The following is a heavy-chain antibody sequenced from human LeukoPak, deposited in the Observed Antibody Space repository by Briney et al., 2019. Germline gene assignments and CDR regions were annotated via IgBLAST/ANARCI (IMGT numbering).Heavy chain of an antibody. CDR2: ISYDGSNK. D-gene: IGHD6-19*01. Sequence: PGGSLRLSCAASGFTFSSYGVHWVRQAPGKGLDWVAVISYDGSNKYYADSVKGRFTISRDNSKNTLYLQMNSLRAENTAVYYCAKDWARSGWMTYYFDYWGQGTLVTVSS. CDR1: GFTFSSYG. V-gene: IGHV3-30*18. CDR3: AKDWARSGWMTYYFDY. J-gene: IGHJ4*02.